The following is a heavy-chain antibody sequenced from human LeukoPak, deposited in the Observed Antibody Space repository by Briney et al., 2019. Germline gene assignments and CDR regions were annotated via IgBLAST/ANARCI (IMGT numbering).Heavy chain of an antibody. V-gene: IGHV3-21*01. CDR3: ARDDSSRWGSYYGMDV. D-gene: IGHD6-13*01. CDR1: GFTFSSYS. Sequence: GGSLRLSCAASGFTFSSYSMNWVRQAPGKGLEWVSSISSSVSYVYYADSVKGRFTISRDNAKNSLYLQMNSLRAEDTAVYYCARDDSSRWGSYYGMDVWGQGTTVTVSS. CDR2: ISSSVSYV. J-gene: IGHJ6*02.